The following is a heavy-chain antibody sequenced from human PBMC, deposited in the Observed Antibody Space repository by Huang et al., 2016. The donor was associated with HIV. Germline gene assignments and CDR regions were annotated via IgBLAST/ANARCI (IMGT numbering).Heavy chain of an antibody. Sequence: EVELAESGGGSVRPGQSLRLSCVGSGFIFSDYWMHGVRQIPGKGLMGCARIESDGSSTSYADSVKGRFTIYRDNAKNTVYLQMSSLRVDDTAVYYCVRAKEKGYDFWSGYRYWGQGVQVTVSS. V-gene: IGHV3-74*02. CDR3: VRAKEKGYDFWSGYRY. CDR1: GFIFSDYW. D-gene: IGHD3-3*01. CDR2: IESDGSST. J-gene: IGHJ4*01.